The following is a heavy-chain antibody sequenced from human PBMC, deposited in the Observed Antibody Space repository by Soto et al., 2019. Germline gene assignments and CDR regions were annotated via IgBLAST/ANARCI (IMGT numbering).Heavy chain of an antibody. V-gene: IGHV1-18*04. J-gene: IGHJ4*02. Sequence: QVQLVQSGAEVKKPGASVKVSCKADGYPFSTHGITGVLRAPGQEPEGMGWFSAYNGNTASAEKFQGRVTMTTDTSTATAYMELRSLRSDDTSVYYCARDARGPISDSYFDYWGQGTLVIVAS. CDR3: ARDARGPISDSYFDY. CDR2: FSAYNGNT. CDR1: GYPFSTHG. D-gene: IGHD3-10*01.